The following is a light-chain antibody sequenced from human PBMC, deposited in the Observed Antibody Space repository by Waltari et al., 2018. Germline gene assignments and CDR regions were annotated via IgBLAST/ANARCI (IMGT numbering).Light chain of an antibody. J-gene: IGKJ1*01. CDR3: QKYGTRPAT. Sequence: IVLTQSPAALSLSPGDRATLSGRASQSVGRTLAWYQQRPGQAPRLLIYDASSRATGIPDRFSGSGSGTDFSLTISRLEPEDFAVYYCQKYGTRPATFGQGTKVEVK. CDR1: QSVGRT. V-gene: IGKV3-20*01. CDR2: DAS.